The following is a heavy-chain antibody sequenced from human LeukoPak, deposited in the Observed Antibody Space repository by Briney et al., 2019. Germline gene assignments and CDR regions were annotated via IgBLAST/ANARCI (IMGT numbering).Heavy chain of an antibody. Sequence: ASVKVSCKASGYTFSSHDVNWVRQAPGHGLEWMGWLSTDNDDTGYAQKFQGRVTMTRDTSISTVYMELRSLTSDDTAVYYCARGGLAAETSGLDYWGQGTLVTVSA. CDR3: ARGGLAAETSGLDY. CDR2: LSTDNDDT. D-gene: IGHD6-13*01. V-gene: IGHV1-8*01. CDR1: GYTFSSHD. J-gene: IGHJ4*02.